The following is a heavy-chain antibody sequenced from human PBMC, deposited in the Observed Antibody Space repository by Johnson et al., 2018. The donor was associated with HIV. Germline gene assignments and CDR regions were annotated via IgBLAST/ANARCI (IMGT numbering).Heavy chain of an antibody. V-gene: IGHV3-74*02. Sequence: VQLVQSGGGLVRPGGSLRLSCAASEFTFDDYGMSWFRQAPGQGLEWVSRINSDGSRPSYADSVKGRFTISRDNSNNTLILQMNSLKTEDTAVYYCTTGEQGSGAFDIWGQGTMVTVSS. J-gene: IGHJ3*02. D-gene: IGHD2-15*01. CDR3: TTGEQGSGAFDI. CDR1: EFTFDDYG. CDR2: INSDGSRP.